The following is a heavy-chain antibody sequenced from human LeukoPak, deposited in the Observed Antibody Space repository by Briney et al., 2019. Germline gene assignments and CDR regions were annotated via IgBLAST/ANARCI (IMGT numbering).Heavy chain of an antibody. D-gene: IGHD3-9*01. J-gene: IGHJ4*02. Sequence: GGSLRLSCAASGFTFSSFAMTWVRQAPGKGLEWVSVVYSGGSTYYADSVKGRFTISRDNSKNTLYLQMNSLRTEDTAVYYCAKAEGYDILTGLDYWGQGTLVTVSS. CDR3: AKAEGYDILTGLDY. CDR2: VYSGGST. CDR1: GFTFSSFA. V-gene: IGHV3-23*03.